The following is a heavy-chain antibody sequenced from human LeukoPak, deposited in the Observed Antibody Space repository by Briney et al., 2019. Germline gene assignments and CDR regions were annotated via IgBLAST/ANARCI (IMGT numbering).Heavy chain of an antibody. J-gene: IGHJ4*02. V-gene: IGHV4-59*01. Sequence: KPSETLSLTCAVYGGSFSGYYWSWIRQPPGKGLEWVGYIYYSGSTNYNPSLKSRVTISVDTSKNQFSLKLSSVTAADTAVYYCARGSYDILTGYYPLNYWGQGTLVTVSS. CDR2: IYYSGST. CDR1: GGSFSGYY. CDR3: ARGSYDILTGYYPLNY. D-gene: IGHD3-9*01.